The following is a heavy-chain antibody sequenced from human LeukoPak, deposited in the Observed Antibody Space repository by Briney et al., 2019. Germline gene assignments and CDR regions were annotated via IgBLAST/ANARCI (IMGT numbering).Heavy chain of an antibody. Sequence: PGGTLRLSCAASGVTFSSYAMHWVRQAPGKGLEWMAVISYDGSTKYYAHPVKGRFHISRDNSKNPLYLQMNSLTAEDTPVYYCATGLAYGSGSYYKAAFDIWAQGTMVTVSS. V-gene: IGHV3-30*04. CDR2: ISYDGSTK. CDR3: ATGLAYGSGSYYKAAFDI. D-gene: IGHD3-10*01. J-gene: IGHJ3*02. CDR1: GVTFSSYA.